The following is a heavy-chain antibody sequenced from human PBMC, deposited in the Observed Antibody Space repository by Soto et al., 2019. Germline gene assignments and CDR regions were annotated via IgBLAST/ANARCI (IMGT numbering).Heavy chain of an antibody. J-gene: IGHJ5*02. V-gene: IGHV3-7*01. Sequence: GGSLRLSCAASGFTFSSFWMDWVRQAPGKGLEWVANINPDGSEKHYVDSVKGRFTISRDNVRNSLYLQMSSLTAEDSALYYCSRSLNAWGQGTRVTVSS. CDR1: GFTFSSFW. CDR2: INPDGSEK. CDR3: SRSLNA.